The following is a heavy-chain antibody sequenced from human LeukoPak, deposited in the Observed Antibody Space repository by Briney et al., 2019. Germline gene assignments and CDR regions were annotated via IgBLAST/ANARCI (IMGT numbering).Heavy chain of an antibody. V-gene: IGHV4-34*01. J-gene: IGHJ4*02. CDR2: INHSGST. CDR3: ARGLIYE. CDR1: VGSLSGYY. Sequence: SETLSLTCAVYVGSLSGYYWSWIRQPPGKGLEWIGEINHSGSTNYNPSLKSRVTISVDTSKNQFSLKLSSVTAADTAVYYCARGLIYEWGQGTLVTVSS. D-gene: IGHD5-12*01.